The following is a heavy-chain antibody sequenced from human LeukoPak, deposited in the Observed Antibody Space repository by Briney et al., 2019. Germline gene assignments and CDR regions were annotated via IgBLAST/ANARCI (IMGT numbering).Heavy chain of an antibody. CDR3: ARAVQHERPPPLIGYYYMDF. CDR2: IFYSGST. V-gene: IGHV4-59*01. D-gene: IGHD1-1*01. CDR1: AGSISNYY. J-gene: IGHJ6*03. Sequence: SETLSLTCTLSAGSISNYYWSWIRHPPGGGLEWIGYIFYSGSTNYNTSPTSRVTIPVATSKNQFSLKLSSGTAADTAVYYWARAVQHERPPPLIGYYYMDFWGKGTTVTVSS.